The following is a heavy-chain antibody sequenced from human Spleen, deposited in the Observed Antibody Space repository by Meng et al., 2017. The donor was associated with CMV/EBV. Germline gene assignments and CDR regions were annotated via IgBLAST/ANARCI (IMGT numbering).Heavy chain of an antibody. D-gene: IGHD2-21*01. J-gene: IGHJ4*02. CDR1: GYSINRANT. Sequence: SGPGLGKPSETRSLTVSFPGYSINRANTLWAWIPQPPWKGLDWIASIYYSKSTYYNPSLKSRVTIAVDTSKNQFSLRLSSVTASDTAVYYCARHGMWLIRNAYWGQGTLVTVSS. CDR2: IYYSKST. CDR3: ARHGMWLIRNAY. V-gene: IGHV4-39*07.